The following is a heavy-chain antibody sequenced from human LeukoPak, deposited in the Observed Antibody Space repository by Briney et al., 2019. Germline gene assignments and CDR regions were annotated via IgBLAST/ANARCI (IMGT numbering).Heavy chain of an antibody. CDR3: AREAIVGATWGYFDY. Sequence: GGSLRLSCAAPGFTFSSYGMHWVRQAPGKGLEWVAVISYDGSNKYYADSVKGRFTISRDNSKNTLYLQMNSLRAEDTAVYYCAREAIVGATWGYFDYWGQGTLVTVSS. V-gene: IGHV3-30*19. CDR2: ISYDGSNK. CDR1: GFTFSSYG. D-gene: IGHD1-26*01. J-gene: IGHJ4*02.